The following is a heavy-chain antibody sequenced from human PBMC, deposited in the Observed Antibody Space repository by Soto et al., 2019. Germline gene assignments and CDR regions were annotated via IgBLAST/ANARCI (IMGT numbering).Heavy chain of an antibody. V-gene: IGHV4-59*01. Sequence: QVQLQESGPGLVKPSETLSLTCTVSGGSISSYYWSWIRQPPGKGLEWIGYIYYSGSTNYNTSLKSRVTISVDTSKNQFSLKLSSVTAADTAVYYCARGHLPLDIVVVVAAPYFDYWGQGTLVTVSS. CDR1: GGSISSYY. D-gene: IGHD2-15*01. J-gene: IGHJ4*02. CDR2: IYYSGST. CDR3: ARGHLPLDIVVVVAAPYFDY.